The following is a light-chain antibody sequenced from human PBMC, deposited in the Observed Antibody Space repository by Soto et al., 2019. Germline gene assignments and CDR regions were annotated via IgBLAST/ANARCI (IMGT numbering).Light chain of an antibody. CDR1: QTISTY. Sequence: EVVLTQSPATLSLSPGERATLSCRASQTISTYLAWYQQKHGQSPRLLISDASNRATGIPARFSGSGTGTDFTLPISSLEPEDFVVYYCQQRSNWPPTFGQGTKLEIK. J-gene: IGKJ2*01. V-gene: IGKV3-11*01. CDR3: QQRSNWPPT. CDR2: DAS.